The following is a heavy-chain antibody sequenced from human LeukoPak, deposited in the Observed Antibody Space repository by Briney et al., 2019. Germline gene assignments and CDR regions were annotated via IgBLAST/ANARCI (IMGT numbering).Heavy chain of an antibody. V-gene: IGHV3-30*03. J-gene: IGHJ4*02. D-gene: IGHD4-23*01. Sequence: GRSLRLSCAASGFSFGSYGIHWVRQAPGKGLEWVAVISHEGSVKYHADSVKGRFTVSRDNSKIMVYLQMNSLRSDDTAVYYCARLGYGGNFGVYWGQGTLVIVSS. CDR1: GFSFGSYG. CDR2: ISHEGSVK. CDR3: ARLGYGGNFGVY.